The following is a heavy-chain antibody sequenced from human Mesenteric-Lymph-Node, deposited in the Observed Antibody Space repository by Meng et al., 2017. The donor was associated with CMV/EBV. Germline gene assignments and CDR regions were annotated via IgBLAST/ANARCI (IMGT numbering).Heavy chain of an antibody. V-gene: IGHV3-66*02. D-gene: IGHD3-3*01. Sequence: GESLKISCAASGFTVSTNYMSWVRQAPGKGLEWVSVIYSSGSTYYADSVKGRFTISRDNSKNTLYFQMNSLRAEDTAVYYCARSLAPLDYDFWSGYYSGFGWFDPWGQGTLVTVSS. CDR1: GFTVSTNY. J-gene: IGHJ5*02. CDR3: ARSLAPLDYDFWSGYYSGFGWFDP. CDR2: IYSSGST.